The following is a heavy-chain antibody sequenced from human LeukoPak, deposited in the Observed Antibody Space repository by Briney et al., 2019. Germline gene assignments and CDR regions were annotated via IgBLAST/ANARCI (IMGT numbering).Heavy chain of an antibody. D-gene: IGHD2-15*01. J-gene: IGHJ5*02. V-gene: IGHV4-61*02. CDR3: XXXXGSCSGGSCPSGNWFDP. Sequence: SETLSLTCTVSGASISSGSYYWSWIRQPAGKGLEWIGRIYTSGSTNYNPSLKSRVIISVDTSKNQFPLKLNSVTAADTAVYXXXXXXGSCSGGSCPSGNWFDPWGQGTLVTVSS. CDR2: IYTSGST. CDR1: GASISSGSYY.